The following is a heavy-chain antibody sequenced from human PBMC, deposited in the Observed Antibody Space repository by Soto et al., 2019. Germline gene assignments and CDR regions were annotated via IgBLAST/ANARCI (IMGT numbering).Heavy chain of an antibody. J-gene: IGHJ4*02. CDR1: GYTFTSHD. CDR2: MNPNSGNT. D-gene: IGHD4-17*01. V-gene: IGHV1-8*01. CDR3: ARWDYGVYARFDY. Sequence: QVQLVQSGAEVKKSGASVKVSCKASGYTFTSHDINWVRQATGQGLEWMGWMNPNSGNTGYAQKFQGRATXTXNXXISTAYRELSSLRSEDTAVYYCARWDYGVYARFDYWGQGTLVTVSS.